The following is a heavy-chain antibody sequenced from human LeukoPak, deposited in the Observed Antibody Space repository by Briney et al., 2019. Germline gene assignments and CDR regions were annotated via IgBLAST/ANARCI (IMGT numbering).Heavy chain of an antibody. J-gene: IGHJ4*02. Sequence: GGSLRLSCAASGFTFSSYWMHWVRQAPGKGLVWVSRINSDGSSTSYADSVKGRFTISRDNAKNTLYLQMNSLESEDTAVYYCAKDRWGAVASFDYWGQGTLVTVSS. D-gene: IGHD6-19*01. V-gene: IGHV3-74*01. CDR2: INSDGSST. CDR3: AKDRWGAVASFDY. CDR1: GFTFSSYW.